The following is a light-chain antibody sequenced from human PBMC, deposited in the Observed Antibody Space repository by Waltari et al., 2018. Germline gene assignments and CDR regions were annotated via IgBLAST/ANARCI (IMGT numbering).Light chain of an antibody. CDR3: QTWDSNTVV. J-gene: IGLJ2*01. V-gene: IGLV3-1*01. Sequence: SYELTQPPSVSVSPGQTATISCSGDKLGDKDASWYQQKAGQSPLLVLYQVSKRPSGIPERFSASTSGNTATLTVSETQAVDEASYYCQTWDSNTVVFGGGTTLTVL. CDR1: KLGDKD. CDR2: QVS.